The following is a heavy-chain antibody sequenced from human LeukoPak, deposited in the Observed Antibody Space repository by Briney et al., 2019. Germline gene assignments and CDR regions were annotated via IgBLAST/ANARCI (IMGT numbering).Heavy chain of an antibody. CDR2: ISSSSSYI. CDR1: GFTFSSYS. D-gene: IGHD6-19*01. CDR3: ARGTVPYSSAFDY. V-gene: IGHV3-21*04. Sequence: GGSLRLSCAASGFTFSSYSMNWVRQAPGKGLEWVSSISSSSSYIYYADSVKGRFTISRDNAKNSLYLQMNSLRAEDTAVYYCARGTVPYSSAFDYWGQGTLVTVSS. J-gene: IGHJ4*02.